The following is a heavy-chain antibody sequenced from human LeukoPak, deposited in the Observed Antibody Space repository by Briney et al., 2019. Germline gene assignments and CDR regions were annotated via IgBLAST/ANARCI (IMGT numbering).Heavy chain of an antibody. CDR2: IKEDGSEK. D-gene: IGHD5-18*01. J-gene: IGHJ4*02. CDR1: GFTFSSYA. CDR3: ARDGPTAYFDY. Sequence: GGSLRLSCAASGFTFSSYAMSWVRQAPGKGLEWVANIKEDGSEKYYVDFVKGRFTISRDNAKNSVYLQMNSLRAEDTAVYYCARDGPTAYFDYWGQGTLVTVSS. V-gene: IGHV3-7*01.